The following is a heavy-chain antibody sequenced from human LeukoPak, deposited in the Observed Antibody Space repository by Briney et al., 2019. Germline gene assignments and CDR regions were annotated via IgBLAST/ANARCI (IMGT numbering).Heavy chain of an antibody. D-gene: IGHD3-22*01. CDR1: KDPIISFDHS. V-gene: IGHV4-4*07. CDR2: IYTSGNT. CDR3: ARVWEYTLYYVGSGETFDI. Sequence: PSETLSLTCDVSKDPIISFDHSWSWIRQPAGKGLEWIGRIYTSGNTNYNPSLKSRVTMSVDTSKNQFSLRLSSVTAADTAVYYCARVWEYTLYYVGSGETFDIWGQGTMVTVSS. J-gene: IGHJ3*02.